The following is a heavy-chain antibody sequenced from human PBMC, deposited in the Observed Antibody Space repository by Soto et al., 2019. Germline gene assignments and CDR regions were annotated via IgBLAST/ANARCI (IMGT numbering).Heavy chain of an antibody. CDR3: ARVHITMVRGVIGDYYYYYGMDV. Sequence: SETLSLTCAVYGGYFSGYYWSWIRQPPGKGLKWIGEINHSGSTNYNPSLKSRVTISVDTSKNQFSLKLSSVTAADTAVYYCARVHITMVRGVIGDYYYYYGMDVWGQGTTVTVSS. V-gene: IGHV4-34*01. CDR2: INHSGST. J-gene: IGHJ6*02. CDR1: GGYFSGYY. D-gene: IGHD3-10*01.